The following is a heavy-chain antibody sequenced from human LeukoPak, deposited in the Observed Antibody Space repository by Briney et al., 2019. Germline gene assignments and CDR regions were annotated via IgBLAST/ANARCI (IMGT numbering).Heavy chain of an antibody. J-gene: IGHJ6*03. CDR2: ISNNGNTI. D-gene: IGHD4-17*01. CDR3: ARDLFPYDYGDYGSLMDV. CDR1: GFTFSDYY. V-gene: IGHV3-11*04. Sequence: PGGSLRLSCAASGFTFSDYYMSWIRQAPGKGLEWVSYISNNGNTIYYVDSVKGRFTISRDNAKNSLYLQMNSLRAEDTAVYYCARDLFPYDYGDYGSLMDVWGKGTTVTVSS.